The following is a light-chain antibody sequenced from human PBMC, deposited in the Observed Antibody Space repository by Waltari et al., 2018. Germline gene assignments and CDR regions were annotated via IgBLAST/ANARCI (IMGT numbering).Light chain of an antibody. CDR1: QNVGTW. V-gene: IGKV1-5*03. CDR3: QQYSSFST. CDR2: MAS. Sequence: DIQMTQSPSTLSASVGDRVTISCRASQNVGTWLAWYQQKPGKAPKLLIYMASSLESGVPSRFSGSGSGTEFTLTIRSLQPDDFATYSCQQYSSFSTFGQGTKV. J-gene: IGKJ2*01.